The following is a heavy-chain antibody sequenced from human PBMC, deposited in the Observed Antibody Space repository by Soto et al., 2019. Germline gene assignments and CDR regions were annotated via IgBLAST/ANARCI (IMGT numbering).Heavy chain of an antibody. J-gene: IGHJ4*02. CDR3: ASLNGDSVSY. CDR1: GGSISSSTYY. D-gene: IGHD4-17*01. CDR2: IYYSGST. V-gene: IGHV4-39*01. Sequence: QLQLQESGPGLVKPSETLSLTCTVSGGSISSSTYYWGWIRQSPGKGLEWIGSIYYSGSTYYNPSLKSRVTISVDTSKNQFSLKPSSGTAADTAVYYCASLNGDSVSYWGQGTLVTVSS.